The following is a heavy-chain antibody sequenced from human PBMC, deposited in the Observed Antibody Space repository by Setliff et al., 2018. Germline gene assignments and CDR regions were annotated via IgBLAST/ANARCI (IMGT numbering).Heavy chain of an antibody. CDR3: TRGTFSDFWSGDYYDY. CDR1: GFIFSDYY. D-gene: IGHD3-3*01. CDR2: ITSSGNTT. Sequence: PGGSLRLSCAASGFIFSDYYMSWIRQAPGKGLECISYITSSGNTTYYADSVKGRFTISRDNDKNTLDLQMNSLRAEDSAMYYCTRGTFSDFWSGDYYDYWGQGTLVTVSS. V-gene: IGHV3-11*04. J-gene: IGHJ4*02.